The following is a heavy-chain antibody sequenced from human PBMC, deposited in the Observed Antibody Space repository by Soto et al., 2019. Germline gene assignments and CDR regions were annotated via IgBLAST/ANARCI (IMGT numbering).Heavy chain of an antibody. CDR1: GLTVGSNY. V-gene: IGHV3-66*01. D-gene: IGHD1-7*01. J-gene: IGHJ5*02. CDR3: ARYNWDYYWFDP. Sequence: ESGGGLVQPGGSLRLSCAASGLTVGSNYMSWFRQAPGKGLEWVAFIYSGGTTYYADSVKGRFIISRDNSNNTLFLQMNSLRAEDTAIYYCARYNWDYYWFDPWGQGTLVTVSS. CDR2: IYSGGTT.